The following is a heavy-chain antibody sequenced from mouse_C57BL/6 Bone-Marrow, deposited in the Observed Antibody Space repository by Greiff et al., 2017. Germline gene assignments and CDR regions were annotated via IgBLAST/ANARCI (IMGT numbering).Heavy chain of an antibody. J-gene: IGHJ3*01. D-gene: IGHD2-4*01. Sequence: QVQLQQPGAELVMPGASVKLSCKASGYTFTSYWMHWVKQRPGQGLEWIGEIDPSDSYTNYNQKFKGKSTLTVDKSSSTAYMQLISLTSEDSAVYYCARKGIDEYDGGFAYWGQGTLVTVSA. V-gene: IGHV1-69*01. CDR3: ARKGIDEYDGGFAY. CDR1: GYTFTSYW. CDR2: IDPSDSYT.